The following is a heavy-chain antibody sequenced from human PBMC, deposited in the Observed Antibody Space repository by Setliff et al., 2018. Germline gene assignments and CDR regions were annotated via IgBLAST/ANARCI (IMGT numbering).Heavy chain of an antibody. J-gene: IGHJ6*02. V-gene: IGHV1-3*01. Sequence: ASVKVSCKASGYTFTSYAMHWVRQAPGQRLEWMGWINAGNGNTKYSQKFQGRVTITRDTSASTAYMELSSLRSEDTAVYYCARGLGYCSSTSCLSYGMGVWGQGTTVTVSS. CDR1: GYTFTSYA. CDR2: INAGNGNT. D-gene: IGHD2-2*01. CDR3: ARGLGYCSSTSCLSYGMGV.